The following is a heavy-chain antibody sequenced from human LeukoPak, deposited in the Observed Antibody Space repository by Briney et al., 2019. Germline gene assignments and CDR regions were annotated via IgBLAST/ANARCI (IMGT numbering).Heavy chain of an antibody. CDR3: ARALPYYDFWSGYSPDAYYGMDV. D-gene: IGHD3-3*01. Sequence: SETLSLTCTVSGGSISSYYWSWIRQPAGKGLEWIGRIYTSGSTNYNPSPKSRVTMSVDTSKNQFSLKLSSVTAADTAVYYCARALPYYDFWSGYSPDAYYGMDVWGQGTTVTVSS. CDR2: IYTSGST. CDR1: GGSISSYY. J-gene: IGHJ6*02. V-gene: IGHV4-4*07.